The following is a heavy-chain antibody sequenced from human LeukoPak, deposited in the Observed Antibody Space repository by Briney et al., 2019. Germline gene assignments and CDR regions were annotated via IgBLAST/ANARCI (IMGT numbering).Heavy chain of an antibody. D-gene: IGHD3-10*01. CDR2: ISSSSSYT. Sequence: GGSLRLSCEASGFTFSTYSMNWVRQAPGKGLEWVSSISSSSSYTYYADSVKGRFTISRDNAKNSLYLQMNSLRVEDTAVYYCAGGLGDWGQGTLVTVPS. CDR3: AGGLGD. CDR1: GFTFSTYS. J-gene: IGHJ4*02. V-gene: IGHV3-21*06.